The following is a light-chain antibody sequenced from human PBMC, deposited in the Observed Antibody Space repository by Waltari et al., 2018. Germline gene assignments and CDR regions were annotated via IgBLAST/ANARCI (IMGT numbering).Light chain of an antibody. CDR2: CNT. CDR3: QSYDSSLSGSI. Sequence: QSVLTQPPSVSGAPGQRVTISCTGSSSNIGAGYDVHWYQPPPAPAPKLLIDCNTTPPSGVPDRFSGSKSGTSASLASTGLQAEDEADYYCQSYDSSLSGSIFGGGTKLTVL. J-gene: IGLJ2*01. V-gene: IGLV1-40*01. CDR1: SSNIGAGYD.